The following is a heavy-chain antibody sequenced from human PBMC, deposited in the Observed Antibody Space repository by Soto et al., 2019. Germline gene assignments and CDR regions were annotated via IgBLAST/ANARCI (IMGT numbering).Heavy chain of an antibody. V-gene: IGHV4-59*01. J-gene: IGHJ5*02. CDR3: ARHSGQWRGGANWFDP. CDR1: GGSISSYY. Sequence: QVQLQESGPGLVKPSETLSLTCTVSGGSISSYYWSWIRQPPGKGLEWIGYIYYGGSTNYNPSLKSRVTLSVDTSKNQFALKLSSVTAADTAMYYCARHSGQWRGGANWFDPWGQGMLVNVSS. D-gene: IGHD3-16*01. CDR2: IYYGGST.